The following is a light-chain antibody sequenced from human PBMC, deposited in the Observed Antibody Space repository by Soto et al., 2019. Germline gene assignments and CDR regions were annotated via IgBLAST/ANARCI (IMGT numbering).Light chain of an antibody. CDR1: QSVSSN. CDR2: GVS. V-gene: IGKV3-15*01. CDR3: QQYHNWPT. J-gene: IGKJ2*01. Sequence: EIVMTQSPATLSVSPGERATLSCRASQSVSSNLAWYQQKPGQAPRLLIYGVSTRATGIPARFSGSGSGTEFTITISSLQSEDFAVYHCQQYHNWPTFGQGTKLEIK.